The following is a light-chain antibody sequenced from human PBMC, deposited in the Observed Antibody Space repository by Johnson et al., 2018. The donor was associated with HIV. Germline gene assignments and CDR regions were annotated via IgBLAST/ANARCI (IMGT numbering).Light chain of an antibody. V-gene: IGLV1-51*02. Sequence: QSVLTQPPSVSAAPGQKVTISCSGSSSNIGNNYVSWYQQLPGTAPKLLIYAKNKRPSGIPDRFSASKSVTSATLAITGLQTVDEADYYCGTWDSSLSAHYVVGSGTKVPV. J-gene: IGLJ1*01. CDR1: SSNIGNNY. CDR3: GTWDSSLSAHYV. CDR2: AKN.